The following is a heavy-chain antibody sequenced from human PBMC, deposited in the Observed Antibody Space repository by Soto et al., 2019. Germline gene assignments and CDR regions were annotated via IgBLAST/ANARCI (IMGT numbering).Heavy chain of an antibody. CDR3: ASRRPGYCSGGSCTDNWFDP. V-gene: IGHV1-69*01. J-gene: IGHJ5*02. CDR1: EGTFSSYA. D-gene: IGHD2-15*01. CDR2: IIPIFGTA. Sequence: QVQLVQSGAEVKKPGSSVKVSCKASEGTFSSYAISWVRQAPGQGLEWMGGIIPIFGTANYAQKFQGRVTITADESTSTAYMELSSLRSEDTAVYYCASRRPGYCSGGSCTDNWFDPWGQGTLVTVSS.